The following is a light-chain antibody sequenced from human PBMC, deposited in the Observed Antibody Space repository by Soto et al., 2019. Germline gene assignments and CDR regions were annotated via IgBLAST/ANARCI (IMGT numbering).Light chain of an antibody. CDR2: AVS. Sequence: DIQLTQSPPFLSASVGDRVTVSCRASQGMSSSLAWYQQKPGKAPKLLIYAVSTLQSGVPSRFSGSGSGTEFTLTISSLQTEDFATYFCQQLYTFGGGTKVEVE. CDR1: QGMSSS. V-gene: IGKV1-9*01. J-gene: IGKJ4*01. CDR3: QQLYT.